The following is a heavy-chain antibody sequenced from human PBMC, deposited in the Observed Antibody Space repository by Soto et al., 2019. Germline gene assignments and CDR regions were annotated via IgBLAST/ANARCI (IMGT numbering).Heavy chain of an antibody. CDR3: AREKYYSGHVIGTLAI. CDR2: VSSEGGTQ. V-gene: IGHV3-30-3*01. D-gene: IGHD5-12*01. Sequence: GGSLRLSCAASGFTFSTYAMQWVRQAPGKGLEWVAVVSSEGGTQFYADSVKGRFTISRDNSKNSLYLQMSSLTIEDAAIYYCAREKYYSGHVIGTLAISGRGTLVSVSS. J-gene: IGHJ2*01. CDR1: GFTFSTYA.